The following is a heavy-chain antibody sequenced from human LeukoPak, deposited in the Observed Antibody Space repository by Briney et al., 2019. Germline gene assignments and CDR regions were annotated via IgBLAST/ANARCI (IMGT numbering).Heavy chain of an antibody. J-gene: IGHJ4*02. D-gene: IGHD6-19*01. CDR3: ARDLKRPAVAGQAPYFDY. V-gene: IGHV3-53*01. CDR2: IYSGGST. CDR1: GFTFSSYS. Sequence: GGSLRLSCAASGFTFSSYSMNWVRQAPGKGLEWVSVIYSGGSTYYADSVKGRFTISRDNSKNTLYLQMNSLRAEDTAVYYCARDLKRPAVAGQAPYFDYWGQGTLVTVSS.